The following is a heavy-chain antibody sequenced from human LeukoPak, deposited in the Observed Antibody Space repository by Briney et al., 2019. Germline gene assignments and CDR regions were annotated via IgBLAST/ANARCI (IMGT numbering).Heavy chain of an antibody. CDR3: ARDPSHLRYVGYLGMDV. CDR1: GFTFSSYS. J-gene: IGHJ6*02. CDR2: ISSSRSYI. Sequence: GGSLRLSCAASGFTFSSYSMIWVRQAPGKGLEWVSSISSSRSYINYADSMKGRFTISRDNAKNSMYLQMSSLRAEDTAVYYCARDPSHLRYVGYLGMDVWGQGTTVTVSS. D-gene: IGHD3-10*02. V-gene: IGHV3-21*01.